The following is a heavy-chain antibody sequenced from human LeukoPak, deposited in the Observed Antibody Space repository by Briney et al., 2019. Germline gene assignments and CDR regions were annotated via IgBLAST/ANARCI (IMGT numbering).Heavy chain of an antibody. CDR2: ISYDGSNK. CDR3: ARMGIAAVGAYYFDY. CDR1: GFTFSSYG. Sequence: PGRSLRLSCAASGFTFSSYGMHWVRQAPGKGLEWVAVISYDGSNKFYADSVKGRFTISRDNSKSTLYLQMNSLRAEDTAVYYCARMGIAAVGAYYFDYWGQGTLVAVSS. D-gene: IGHD6-13*01. J-gene: IGHJ4*02. V-gene: IGHV3-30*03.